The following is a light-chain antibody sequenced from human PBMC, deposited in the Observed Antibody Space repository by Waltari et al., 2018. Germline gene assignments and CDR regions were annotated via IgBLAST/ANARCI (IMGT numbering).Light chain of an antibody. CDR2: VKSDGSH. Sequence: LVLTQSPSASASLGASVKLTCTLSSGYSSNVIAWLQQQPGKGPRYLMKVKSDGSHRKGEDIHYRFPASNSVTEFYLTISSRQSEDEADYYCQTGGHGTWVFGGGTKLTVL. V-gene: IGLV4-69*01. CDR1: SGYSSNV. CDR3: QTGGHGTWV. J-gene: IGLJ3*02.